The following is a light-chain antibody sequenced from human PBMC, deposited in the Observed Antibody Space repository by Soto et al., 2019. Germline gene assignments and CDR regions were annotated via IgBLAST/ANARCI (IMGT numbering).Light chain of an antibody. CDR3: CSYAGSYTGV. J-gene: IGLJ1*01. V-gene: IGLV2-11*01. CDR2: VVS. Sequence: QSALTQPRSVSGSPGQSVTISCTGTSSDVGGYNYVSWYQQHPGKAPKLMIYVVSKRPSGVPDRFSGSKSGNTASLTISGLQAEDEADYYCCSYAGSYTGVFGTGTKLTVL. CDR1: SSDVGGYNY.